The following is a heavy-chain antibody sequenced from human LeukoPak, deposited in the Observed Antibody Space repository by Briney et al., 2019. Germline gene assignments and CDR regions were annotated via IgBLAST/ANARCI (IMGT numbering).Heavy chain of an antibody. V-gene: IGHV4-38-2*02. CDR2: IYHSGST. J-gene: IGHJ4*02. D-gene: IGHD1-26*01. CDR1: GYSISSGYY. Sequence: SETLSLTCTVSGYSISSGYYWGWIRQPPGKGLEWIGSIYHSGSTYYNPSLKSRVTISLDTSKNQFSLKLSSVTAADTAVYYCARLVLGSYYGVIDYWGQGTLVTVSS. CDR3: ARLVLGSYYGVIDY.